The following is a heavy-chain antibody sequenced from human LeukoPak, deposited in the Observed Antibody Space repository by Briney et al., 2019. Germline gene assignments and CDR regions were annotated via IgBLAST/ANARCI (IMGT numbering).Heavy chain of an antibody. J-gene: IGHJ4*02. CDR2: INHSGTT. CDR3: ARVRATPGTFYFDF. D-gene: IGHD6-13*01. Sequence: PSETLSLTCAVYGGSFSGYYWSWIRQPPGKALEWIGEINHSGTTNNNPSLKRRVTVSVDTSKNQFSLKMSSVTAADTAVYYCARVRATPGTFYFDFWGQGTLVTVSS. CDR1: GGSFSGYY. V-gene: IGHV4-34*01.